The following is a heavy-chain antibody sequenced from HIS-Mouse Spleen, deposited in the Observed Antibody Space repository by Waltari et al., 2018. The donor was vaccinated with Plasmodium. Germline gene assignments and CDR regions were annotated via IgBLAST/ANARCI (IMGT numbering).Heavy chain of an antibody. CDR1: GFTFSSYA. CDR3: ARDRRLAFDY. D-gene: IGHD2-15*01. J-gene: IGHJ4*02. Sequence: QVQLVESGGGVVQPGRSLRLSCAASGFTFSSYAMHWVRQDPGKGMEWVAVISYDRSNKYYAEAVKGRFTIAKDNSKNTLYRQMNSLRAEDTAVYYCARDRRLAFDYWGQGTLVTVSS. CDR2: ISYDRSNK. V-gene: IGHV3-30-3*01.